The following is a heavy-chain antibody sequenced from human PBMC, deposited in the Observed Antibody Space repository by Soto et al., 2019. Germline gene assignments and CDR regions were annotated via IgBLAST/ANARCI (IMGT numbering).Heavy chain of an antibody. CDR3: ARVGGLRFLEWDTPDFDY. Sequence: QVQLVQSGAEVKKPGASVKVSCKASGYTFTSYGISWVRQAPGQGLEWMGWISAYNGNTNYAQKLQGRVTMTTDTSTSTAYRELRSLRSDDTAVYYCARVGGLRFLEWDTPDFDYWGQGTLVTVSS. CDR1: GYTFTSYG. CDR2: ISAYNGNT. D-gene: IGHD3-3*01. V-gene: IGHV1-18*01. J-gene: IGHJ4*02.